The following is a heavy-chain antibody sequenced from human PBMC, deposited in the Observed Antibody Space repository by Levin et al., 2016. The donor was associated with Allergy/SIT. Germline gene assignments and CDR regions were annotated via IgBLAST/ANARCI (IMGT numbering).Heavy chain of an antibody. CDR3: ARGRLMQLVHP. J-gene: IGHJ5*02. Sequence: WIRQPPGKGLEWIGEINHSESTNYNPSLKSRVTISVDTSKNQFSLKLSSVTAADTAVYYCARGRLMQLVHPWGQGTLVTVSS. D-gene: IGHD6-6*01. V-gene: IGHV4-34*01. CDR2: INHSEST.